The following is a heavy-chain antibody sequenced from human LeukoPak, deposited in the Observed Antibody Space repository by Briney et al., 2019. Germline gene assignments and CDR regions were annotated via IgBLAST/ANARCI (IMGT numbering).Heavy chain of an antibody. J-gene: IGHJ4*02. Sequence: SETLSLTCTVSGVSISNNYFYWAWIRQPPGKGLELIGYIHHTGSTFHNSSLKSRVTISADTSQNQFSLSLTSVTAADTAVYYCATLGLLRGAGFNLATHFDYWGQGTLVAVSS. D-gene: IGHD1-26*01. V-gene: IGHV4-39*01. CDR2: IHHTGST. CDR1: GVSISNNYFY. CDR3: ATLGLLRGAGFNLATHFDY.